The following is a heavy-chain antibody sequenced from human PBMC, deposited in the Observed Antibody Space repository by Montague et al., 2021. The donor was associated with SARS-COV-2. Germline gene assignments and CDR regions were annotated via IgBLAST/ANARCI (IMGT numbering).Heavy chain of an antibody. J-gene: IGHJ6*02. CDR2: IHQSESGXT. V-gene: IGHV4-4*02. Sequence: SETLSLTCAVSGGSISSREWWSWGHQPPGKGLGWIEEIHQSESGXTNYNPSLKSRVTISIDQSTNYFSLTLTSMTAADTAVYYCGGTWVYFSPVDVWGQGTTVIVSS. CDR3: GGTWVYFSPVDV. CDR1: GGSISSREW. D-gene: IGHD2/OR15-2a*01.